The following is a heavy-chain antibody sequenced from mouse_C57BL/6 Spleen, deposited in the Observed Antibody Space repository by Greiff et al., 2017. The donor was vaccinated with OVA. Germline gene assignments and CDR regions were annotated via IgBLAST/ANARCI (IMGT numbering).Heavy chain of an antibody. CDR1: GYTFTSYW. CDR2: IHPNSGST. D-gene: IGHD2-1*01. CDR3: APYDNCYAMDY. J-gene: IGHJ4*01. V-gene: IGHV1-64*01. Sequence: QVQLQQPGAELVKPGASVKLSCKASGYTFTSYWMPWVKQRPGQGLEWIGMIHPNSGSTNYNEKFKSKATLTVDTSSSTAYMQLSSLTSEDSAVYYCAPYDNCYAMDYWGQGTSVTVSS.